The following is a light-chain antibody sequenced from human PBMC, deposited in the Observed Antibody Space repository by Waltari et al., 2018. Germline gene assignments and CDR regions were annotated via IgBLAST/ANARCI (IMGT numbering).Light chain of an antibody. CDR3: VTWDTSLSALV. CDR2: DND. Sequence: QSVLTQPPSVSAAPGQRVTIPCPGRNSNIGNYYVSWYQQPPGTAPKLLIYDNDKRPSGIPDRFSGSKSGTSATLGITGLQTGDEADYYCVTWDTSLSALVLGGGTKLSVL. CDR1: NSNIGNYY. V-gene: IGLV1-51*01. J-gene: IGLJ2*01.